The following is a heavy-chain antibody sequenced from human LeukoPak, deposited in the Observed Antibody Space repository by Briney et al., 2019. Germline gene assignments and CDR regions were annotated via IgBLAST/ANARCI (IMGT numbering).Heavy chain of an antibody. CDR2: IYPGDSDT. V-gene: IGHV5-51*01. CDR1: GYSFTSYW. Sequence: GESLKISCKGSGYSFTSYWIGWVRQMPGKGLEWMGIIYPGDSDTRYSPSFQGQVTISADKSISTAYLQWSSLKASGTAMYYCARPDDFWSGPVISFAFDIWGQGTMVTVSS. CDR3: ARPDDFWSGPVISFAFDI. D-gene: IGHD3-3*01. J-gene: IGHJ3*02.